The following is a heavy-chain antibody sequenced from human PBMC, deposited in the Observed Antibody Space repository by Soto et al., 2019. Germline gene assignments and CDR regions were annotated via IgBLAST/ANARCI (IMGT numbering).Heavy chain of an antibody. CDR3: ARDGGQKITFGGVIVNAGMAV. CDR1: GFTFSSYS. J-gene: IGHJ6*02. D-gene: IGHD3-16*02. Sequence: GGSLRLSCAASGFTFSSYSMNWVRQAPGKGLEWVSYISSSSSTIYYADSVKGRFTISRDNAKNSLYLQMNSLRDEDTAVYYCARDGGQKITFGGVIVNAGMAVWGQGTTVTVYS. V-gene: IGHV3-48*02. CDR2: ISSSSSTI.